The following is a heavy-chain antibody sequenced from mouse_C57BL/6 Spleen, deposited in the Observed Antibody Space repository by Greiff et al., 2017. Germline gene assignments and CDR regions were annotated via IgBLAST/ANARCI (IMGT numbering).Heavy chain of an antibody. CDR1: GFSLTSYG. Sequence: VKLQESGPGLVAPSQSLSITCTVSGFSLTSYGVHWVRQPPGKGLEWLVVIWSDGSTTYNSALKSRLSISKDNSKSQVFLKMNSLQTDDTAMYYCARHRGSSNYYAMDYWGQGTSVTVSS. CDR2: IWSDGST. V-gene: IGHV2-6-1*01. D-gene: IGHD1-1*01. CDR3: ARHRGSSNYYAMDY. J-gene: IGHJ4*01.